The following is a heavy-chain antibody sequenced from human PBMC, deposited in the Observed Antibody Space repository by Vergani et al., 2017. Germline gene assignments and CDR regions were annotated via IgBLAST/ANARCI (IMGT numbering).Heavy chain of an antibody. V-gene: IGHV3-30-3*01. J-gene: IGHJ4*02. Sequence: QVQLVESGGGVVQPGRSLRLSCAASGFTFSSYAMHWVRQAPGKGLEWVAVISYDGSNKYYADSVKGRVTISRDNSKNTLYLQMNSLRAEDTAVYYCAREGQLWLDYWGQGTLVTVSS. CDR2: ISYDGSNK. CDR1: GFTFSSYA. CDR3: AREGQLWLDY. D-gene: IGHD5-18*01.